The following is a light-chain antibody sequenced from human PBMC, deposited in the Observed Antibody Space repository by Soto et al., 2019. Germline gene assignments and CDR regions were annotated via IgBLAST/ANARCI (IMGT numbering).Light chain of an antibody. CDR1: QGNNSF. CDR3: QQLNDRRFS. Sequence: IQLTQSPSSLSASVGDRVTISCRASQGNNSFVAWYQQKSGKAPKLLIYAASTLQSGVPSRFSGCGSGTDFTLTISSLQPEDFATYYCQQLNDRRFSFGQGTKLDIK. V-gene: IGKV1-9*01. J-gene: IGKJ2*01. CDR2: AAS.